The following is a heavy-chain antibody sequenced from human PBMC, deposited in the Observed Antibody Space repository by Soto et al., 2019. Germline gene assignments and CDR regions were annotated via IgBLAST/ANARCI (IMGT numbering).Heavy chain of an antibody. D-gene: IGHD3-10*01. CDR3: ARCRDGSGSYYIDY. V-gene: IGHV4-30-2*01. J-gene: IGHJ4*02. CDR2: IYHSGST. Sequence: SETLSLTCAVSGGSISSGGYSWSWIRQPPGKGLEWIGYIYHSGSTYYNPSLKSRVTISVDRSKNQISLKLSSVTAADTAVYYCARCRDGSGSYYIDYWGQGTLVTVSS. CDR1: GGSISSGGYS.